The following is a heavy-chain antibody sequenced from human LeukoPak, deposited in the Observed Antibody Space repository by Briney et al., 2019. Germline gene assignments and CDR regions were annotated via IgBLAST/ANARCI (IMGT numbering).Heavy chain of an antibody. CDR1: GFTFSSYW. J-gene: IGHJ5*02. D-gene: IGHD6-6*01. CDR3: ARVKKFRYSSSSGSWFDP. Sequence: GGSLRLSCAASGFTFSSYWMSWVRQAPGKGLEWVANIKQDGSEKYYVDSVKGRFTISRDNAKSSLYLQMNSLRAEDTAVYYCARVKKFRYSSSSGSWFDPWGQGTLVTVSS. CDR2: IKQDGSEK. V-gene: IGHV3-7*01.